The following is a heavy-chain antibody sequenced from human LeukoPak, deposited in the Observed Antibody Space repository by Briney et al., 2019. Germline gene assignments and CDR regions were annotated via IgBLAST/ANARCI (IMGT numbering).Heavy chain of an antibody. CDR1: GFTFSSYA. V-gene: IGHV3-30*04. CDR2: ISYDGSNK. CDR3: ARGPRGYYYGSGSYGYYYYYYMDV. Sequence: PGGSLRLSCAASGFTFSSYAMHWVRQAPGKGLEWVAVISYDGSNKYCADSVKGRFTISRDNSKNTLYLQMNSLRAEDTAVYYCARGPRGYYYGSGSYGYYYYYYMDVWGKGTTVTVSS. J-gene: IGHJ6*03. D-gene: IGHD3-10*01.